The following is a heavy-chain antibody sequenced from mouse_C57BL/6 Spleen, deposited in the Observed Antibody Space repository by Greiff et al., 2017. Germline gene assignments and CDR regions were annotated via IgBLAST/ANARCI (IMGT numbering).Heavy chain of an antibody. CDR2: ISDGGSYT. D-gene: IGHD1-1*01. CDR1: GFTFSSYA. V-gene: IGHV5-4*03. J-gene: IGHJ4*01. Sequence: EVKLMESGGGLVKPGGSLKLSCAASGFTFSSYAMSWVRQTPEKRLEWVATISDGGSYTYYPDNVKGRFTISRDNAKNNLYLQMSHLKSEDTAMYYCARAYYYGSSNPYDYAMDYWGQGTSVTVSS. CDR3: ARAYYYGSSNPYDYAMDY.